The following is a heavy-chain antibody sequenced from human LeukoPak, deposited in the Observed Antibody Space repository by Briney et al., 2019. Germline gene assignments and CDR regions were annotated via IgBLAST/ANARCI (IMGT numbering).Heavy chain of an antibody. CDR2: LYLAGNT. Sequence: GRSLRLSCAASGFTFSSYGMHWVRQAPGKGLEWVSALYLAGNTYYADSVRGRFTISRDNSKNTLYLQVNNLRVEDTAIYYCAWGDGYNFFQHWGQGTLVAVSS. V-gene: IGHV3-NL1*01. CDR1: GFTFSSYG. CDR3: AWGDGYNFFQH. D-gene: IGHD5-24*01. J-gene: IGHJ1*01.